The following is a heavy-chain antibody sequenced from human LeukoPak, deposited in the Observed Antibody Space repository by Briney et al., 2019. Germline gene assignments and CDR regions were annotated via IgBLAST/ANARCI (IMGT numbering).Heavy chain of an antibody. CDR2: IYPGDSDT. D-gene: IGHD2-15*01. CDR1: GSSFTSYW. Sequence: PGESLQISCQGSGSSFTSYWIGWVRQLPGKGLEWMGIIYPGDSDTRNSPSFQGQVTISADKSISTAYLQWSSLKASDTAMYYCARTGVLAVVVDWGQGTLVTVSS. J-gene: IGHJ4*02. CDR3: ARTGVLAVVVD. V-gene: IGHV5-51*01.